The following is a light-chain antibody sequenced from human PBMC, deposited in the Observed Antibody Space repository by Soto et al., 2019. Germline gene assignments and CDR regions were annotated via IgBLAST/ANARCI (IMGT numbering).Light chain of an antibody. J-gene: IGKJ1*01. CDR3: QQYNNWPPVT. CDR1: QSVSSN. CDR2: GAS. V-gene: IGKV3-15*01. Sequence: IVMTESPATRSVSPWERATLSCRASQSVSSNLAWYQQKPGQAPRLLIYGASTRATGIPARFSGSGSGTEFTLTISSLQSEDFAVYYCQQYNNWPPVTFGQGTKVDIK.